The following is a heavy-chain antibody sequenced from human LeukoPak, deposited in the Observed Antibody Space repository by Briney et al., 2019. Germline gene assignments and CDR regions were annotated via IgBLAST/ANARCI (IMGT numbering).Heavy chain of an antibody. J-gene: IGHJ6*02. V-gene: IGHV1-18*01. CDR1: GYTFTDFG. CDR2: ISAYNGNT. Sequence: ASVKVSCKASGYTFTDFGVSWVRQAPGQGLEWMGWISAYNGNTNYAQKLQGRVTMTTDTSTSTAYMELRSLRSDDTAVYYCARVGGIYDFWSGPGNYYGMDVWGQGTTVTVSS. D-gene: IGHD3-3*01. CDR3: ARVGGIYDFWSGPGNYYGMDV.